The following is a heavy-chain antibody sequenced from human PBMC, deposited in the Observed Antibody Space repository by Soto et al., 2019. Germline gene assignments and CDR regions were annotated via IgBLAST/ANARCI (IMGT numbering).Heavy chain of an antibody. CDR2: IIPIFDTP. Sequence: QVQLVQSGAEVKKPGSAVKVSCKASGGTFNKFAMNGVRQAPGQGLEWVGGIIPIFDTPRYAQNFQGRVTITVDESTNTAYMELSSLRSEDTAVYYCARSIGSGGVIGGFDYWGQGTLVTVSS. D-gene: IGHD3-16*02. V-gene: IGHV1-69*01. CDR3: ARSIGSGGVIGGFDY. J-gene: IGHJ4*02. CDR1: GGTFNKFA.